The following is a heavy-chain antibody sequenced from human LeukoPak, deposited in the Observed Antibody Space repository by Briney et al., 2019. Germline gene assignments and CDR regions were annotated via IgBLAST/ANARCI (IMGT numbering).Heavy chain of an antibody. V-gene: IGHV4-39*02. CDR1: GGSITNSKYF. CDR3: ARDGAKIVDVLTRYNRFDP. Sequence: SETLTLTCTVSGGSITNSKYFWGWIRQSPGKGLEWIGSIYSTGSAYYNPSFESRVTISVDTSKNQLSLSLSSVTAQDTAVYYCARDGAKIVDVLTRYNRFDPWGQGTLVTVSS. CDR2: IYSTGSA. D-gene: IGHD3-22*01. J-gene: IGHJ5*02.